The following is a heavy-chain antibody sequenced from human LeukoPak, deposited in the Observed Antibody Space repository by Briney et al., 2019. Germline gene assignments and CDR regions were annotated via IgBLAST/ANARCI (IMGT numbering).Heavy chain of an antibody. CDR2: ISGSGGST. V-gene: IGHV3-23*01. CDR3: AKGDDYGDYLSYYYYYGMDV. Sequence: GGSLRLSCAASGFTFSSYAMSWVRQAPGKGLEWVSAISGSGGSTYYADSVKGRFTISRDNSKNTLYLQMNSLRAEDTAVYYCAKGDDYGDYLSYYYYYGMDVWGQGTTVTVSS. D-gene: IGHD4-17*01. J-gene: IGHJ6*02. CDR1: GFTFSSYA.